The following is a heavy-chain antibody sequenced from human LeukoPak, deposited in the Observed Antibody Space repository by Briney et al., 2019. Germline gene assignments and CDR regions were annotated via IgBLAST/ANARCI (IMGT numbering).Heavy chain of an antibody. CDR2: ISSSSSYI. D-gene: IGHD5-18*01. CDR1: GSTFSSYS. J-gene: IGHJ4*02. CDR3: ARAGGGYSYGFGY. V-gene: IGHV3-21*01. Sequence: PGGSLRLSCAASGSTFSSYSMNWVRQAPGKGLEWVSSISSSSSYIYYADSVKGRFTISRDNAKNSLYLQMNSLRAEDTAVYYCARAGGGYSYGFGYWGQGTLVTVSS.